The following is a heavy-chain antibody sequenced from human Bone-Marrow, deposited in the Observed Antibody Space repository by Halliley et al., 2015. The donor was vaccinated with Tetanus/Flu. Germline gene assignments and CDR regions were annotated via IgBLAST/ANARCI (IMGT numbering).Heavy chain of an antibody. V-gene: IGHV3-13*05. CDR2: IGTAGDP. D-gene: IGHD3-10*01. Sequence: SLRLSCAASGFSFNNYDVHWVRQATGKGLEWVSSIGTAGDPFYPASVKGRFTISRENAKSSLYLQMNSLRAGDTAVYYCARDRKVRGVLGRNYCYGMDVWGQGTTVTVSS. CDR1: GFSFNNYD. CDR3: ARDRKVRGVLGRNYCYGMDV. J-gene: IGHJ6*02.